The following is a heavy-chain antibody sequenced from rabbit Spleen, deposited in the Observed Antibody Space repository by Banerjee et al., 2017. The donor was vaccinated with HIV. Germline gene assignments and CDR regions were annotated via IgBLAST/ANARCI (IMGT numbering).Heavy chain of an antibody. D-gene: IGHD1-1*01. CDR3: ASDTSSSFSSDGIDF. CDR2: IDAGSRGFT. Sequence: QSLEESGGDLVKPGASLTLTCTASGVSFSISSYMCWVRQAPGKGLEWIACIDAGSRGFTYVASCVTGRFSTSKTSPTTVTLQMTRLTAACTASYFCASDTSSSFSSDGIDFWGQGTLVTVS. J-gene: IGHJ6*01. CDR1: GVSFSISSY. V-gene: IGHV1S40*01.